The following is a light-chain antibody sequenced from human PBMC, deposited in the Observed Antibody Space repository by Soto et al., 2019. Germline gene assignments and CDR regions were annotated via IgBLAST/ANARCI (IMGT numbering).Light chain of an antibody. CDR1: TSNIGSNT. Sequence: QSALTQPPSASVTPGQRVTISCSGSTSNIGSNTVNWYQLLPGTAPKLLIYINSQRPSGVPDRFSGSKSGTSASLAISGLQSEDEADYSCAAWDDSLNGYVFGTGTKVTVL. CDR3: AAWDDSLNGYV. J-gene: IGLJ1*01. V-gene: IGLV1-44*01. CDR2: INS.